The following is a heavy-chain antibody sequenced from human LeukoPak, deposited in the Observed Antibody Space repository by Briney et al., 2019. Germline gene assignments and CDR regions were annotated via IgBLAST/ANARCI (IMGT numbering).Heavy chain of an antibody. J-gene: IGHJ5*02. V-gene: IGHV4-59*01. Sequence: SEALSPTCTVSGGSISSYYWSWIRQPPGKRLEWIGNISESGSTTSNPSLNSRVTMSVDTSKNQLSLKLSSVTAADTAVYYCTRGTTGNFGPWGQGSLVTVSS. CDR1: GGSISSYY. D-gene: IGHD4-23*01. CDR3: TRGTTGNFGP. CDR2: ISESGST.